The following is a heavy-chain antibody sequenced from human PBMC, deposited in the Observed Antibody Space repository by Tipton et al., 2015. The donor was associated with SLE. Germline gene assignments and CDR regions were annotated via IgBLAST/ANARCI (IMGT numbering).Heavy chain of an antibody. CDR1: GFTFSSYS. CDR2: ISSSSSYI. Sequence: SLRLSCAASGFTFSSYSMNWVRQAPGKGLEWVSSISSSSSYIYYADSVKGRFTISRDNAKNSLYLQMNSLRAEDTAVYYCARDLGGAVSTSDWGQGTLVTVSS. D-gene: IGHD5/OR15-5a*01. J-gene: IGHJ4*02. V-gene: IGHV3-21*01. CDR3: ARDLGGAVSTSD.